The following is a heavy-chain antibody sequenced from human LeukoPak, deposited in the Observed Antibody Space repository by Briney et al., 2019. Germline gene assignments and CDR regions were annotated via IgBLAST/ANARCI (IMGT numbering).Heavy chain of an antibody. J-gene: IGHJ4*02. CDR3: AKRGIVIRAVIIIGLHKEAYYFDY. D-gene: IGHD3-10*01. Sequence: GGSLRLSCVVSGITLCNYGMSWVRQAPGKGLEWVSGISERGGSTNYADSVKGRFIISRDTSKNTVYLQMNSLRVEDTAEYFCAKRGIVIRAVIIIGLHKEAYYFDYWGQGILVTVSS. CDR1: GITLCNYG. CDR2: ISERGGST. V-gene: IGHV3-23*01.